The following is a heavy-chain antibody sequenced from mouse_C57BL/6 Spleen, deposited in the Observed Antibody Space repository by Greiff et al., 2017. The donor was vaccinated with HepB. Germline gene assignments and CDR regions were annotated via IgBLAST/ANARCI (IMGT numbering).Heavy chain of an antibody. CDR2: IRLKSDNYAT. CDR3: TGNWGWYFDV. J-gene: IGHJ1*03. V-gene: IGHV6-3*01. Sequence: EVKLMESGGGLVQPGGSMKLSCVASGFTFSNYWMNWVRQSPEKGLEWVAQIRLKSDNYATHYAESVKGRFTISRDDSKSSVYLQMNNLRAEDTGIYYCTGNWGWYFDVWGTGTTVTVSS. D-gene: IGHD4-1*01. CDR1: GFTFSNYW.